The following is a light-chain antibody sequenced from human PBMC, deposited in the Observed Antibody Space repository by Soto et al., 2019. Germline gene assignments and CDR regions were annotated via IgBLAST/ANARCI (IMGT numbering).Light chain of an antibody. CDR2: KAS. J-gene: IGKJ1*01. CDR1: QGISTW. Sequence: IQMTQSPSTLSASVGDRVTITCRASQGISTWLAWYQQKPGKAPKLLIYKASSLESGVPSRFSGSGSGTEFTLTISSLQPDDFAAYYCQQYNSYSTFGQGTNVDI. V-gene: IGKV1-5*03. CDR3: QQYNSYST.